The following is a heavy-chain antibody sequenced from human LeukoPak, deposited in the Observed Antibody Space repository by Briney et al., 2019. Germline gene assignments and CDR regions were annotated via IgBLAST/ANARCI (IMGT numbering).Heavy chain of an antibody. Sequence: ASVKVSCKASGNTFTTYDLNWVRQAPGQGLEWMGWISAYNGNTKYAQKFQGRVTITTDTSTSTAYMELRSLRSDDTAVYYCARGSGVGDFLSWFDPWGQGTLVTVS. CDR1: GNTFTTYD. J-gene: IGHJ5*02. V-gene: IGHV1-18*01. D-gene: IGHD4-17*01. CDR2: ISAYNGNT. CDR3: ARGSGVGDFLSWFDP.